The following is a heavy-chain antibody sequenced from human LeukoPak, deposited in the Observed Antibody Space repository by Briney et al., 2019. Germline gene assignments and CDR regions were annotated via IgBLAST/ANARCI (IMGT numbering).Heavy chain of an antibody. J-gene: IGHJ4*02. V-gene: IGHV3-30-3*01. D-gene: IGHD6-19*01. CDR3: ARGQGIAVAGTRDFDY. Sequence: GRSLRLSCAASGFTFSSYAMHWVRQAPGKGLEWVAVISYDGSNKYYADSVKGRFTISRDNSKNTLYLQMNSLRAEDTAVYYCARGQGIAVAGTRDFDYWGQGTLVTVSS. CDR2: ISYDGSNK. CDR1: GFTFSSYA.